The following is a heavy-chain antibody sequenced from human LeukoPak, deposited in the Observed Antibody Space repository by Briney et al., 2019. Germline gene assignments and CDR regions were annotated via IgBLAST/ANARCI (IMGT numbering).Heavy chain of an antibody. V-gene: IGHV4-39*07. CDR1: GGSSSSSSCY. J-gene: IGHJ3*02. CDR3: TAMVTSASLGGAFDI. D-gene: IGHD5-18*01. CDR2: INHSGST. Sequence: PSETLSLTCTVSGGSSSSSSCYWAWIRQPPGKGLEWIGEINHSGSTNYNPSLKSRVTISVDTSKNQFSLKLRSVTAADTAFYYCTAMVTSASLGGAFDIWGQGTMVTVSS.